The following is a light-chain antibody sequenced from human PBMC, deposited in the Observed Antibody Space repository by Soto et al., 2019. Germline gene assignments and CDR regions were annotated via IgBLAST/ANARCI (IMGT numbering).Light chain of an antibody. CDR2: GAS. CDR3: QQSYSNIWGT. V-gene: IGKV1-39*01. J-gene: IGKJ1*01. Sequence: DIQMTQSPSSLSASVGDRVTITCRASQNINNYLNWYQQKPGKAPKLLIYGASSLQSGVPSRFSGSGSGTDFTLTIISLQPEDFATYYCQQSYSNIWGTCGQGTKVEIK. CDR1: QNINNY.